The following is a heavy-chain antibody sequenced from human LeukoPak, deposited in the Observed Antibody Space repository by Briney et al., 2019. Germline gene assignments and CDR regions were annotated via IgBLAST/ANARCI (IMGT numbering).Heavy chain of an antibody. J-gene: IGHJ4*02. Sequence: PGGSLRLSCVASGFTFSSYGMHWVRQAPGKGLEWVAVIWYDGSNKYYADSVKGRFTISRDNSKNTLYLQMNSLRAEDTAVYYCAKGIVGATPADYWGQGTLVTVSS. V-gene: IGHV3-33*06. CDR3: AKGIVGATPADY. CDR2: IWYDGSNK. CDR1: GFTFSSYG. D-gene: IGHD1-26*01.